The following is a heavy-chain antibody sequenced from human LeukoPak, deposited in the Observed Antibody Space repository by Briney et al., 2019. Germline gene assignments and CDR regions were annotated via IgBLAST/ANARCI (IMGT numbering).Heavy chain of an antibody. CDR3: AKQFLGAN. J-gene: IGHJ4*02. V-gene: IGHV3-23*01. Sequence: PGGSLRLSCAPSGFTFSNFAMTWVRQAPGKRPEWVSTINAVDADTYYADSVKGRFTVSRDNSRNTLYLQMKSLRAEDTAVYYCAKQFLGANWGQGTLVTVSS. CDR2: INAVDADT. CDR1: GFTFSNFA. D-gene: IGHD1-26*01.